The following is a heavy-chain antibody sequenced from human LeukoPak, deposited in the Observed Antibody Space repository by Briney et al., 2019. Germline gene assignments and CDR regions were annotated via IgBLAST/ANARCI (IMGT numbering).Heavy chain of an antibody. D-gene: IGHD2-21*02. J-gene: IGHJ4*02. CDR1: GLTFNSYA. CDR3: ARSRNYCGGDCYSSSYFDY. V-gene: IGHV3-30*01. CDR2: ISYDGSNK. Sequence: GGSLRLSCAASGLTFNSYAMNWVRQAPGKGLERLAVISYDGSNKYYADSVKGRFTISRDNSKNTLYLQMNSLRAEDTAVYYCARSRNYCGGDCYSSSYFDYWGQGTLVTVSS.